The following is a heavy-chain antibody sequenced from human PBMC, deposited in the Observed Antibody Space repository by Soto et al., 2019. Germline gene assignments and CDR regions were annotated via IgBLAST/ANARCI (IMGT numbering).Heavy chain of an antibody. CDR2: ISGSGGRT. J-gene: IGHJ4*02. D-gene: IGHD3-22*01. CDR3: AALIVVVMYPDY. V-gene: IGHV3-23*01. Sequence: GGSLRLSCAASGFTFSSYAMRWVRQAPGKGLEWVSAISGSGGRTYYADSVKGRFTISRDNSKNTLYLQMNSLRAEDTAVYYCAALIVVVMYPDYWGQGTLVTVSS. CDR1: GFTFSSYA.